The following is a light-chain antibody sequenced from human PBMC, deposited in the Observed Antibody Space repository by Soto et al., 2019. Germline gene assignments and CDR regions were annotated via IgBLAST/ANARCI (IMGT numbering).Light chain of an antibody. CDR3: QSYDSSLSGFYV. V-gene: IGLV1-40*01. CDR1: SSNIGAGYD. CDR2: SNS. J-gene: IGLJ1*01. Sequence: QAVVTQPPSVSGAPGQWVTISCTGSSSNIGAGYDVHWYQQLPGTAPKLLIYSNSNRPSGVPDRFSGSKSGTSASLAITGLQAEDEADYYCQSYDSSLSGFYVFGTGTKVTVL.